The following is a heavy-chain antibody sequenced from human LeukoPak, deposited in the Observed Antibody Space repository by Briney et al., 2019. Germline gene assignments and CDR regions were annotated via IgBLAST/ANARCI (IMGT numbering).Heavy chain of an antibody. CDR1: GFTFSSYA. Sequence: GGSLRLSCAASGFTFSSYAMHWVRQAPGKGLEWVAVISYDGSNKYYADSVKGRFTISRDNSKNTLYLQMNSLRAEDTAVYYCARDQGYYGSGSPTPYGMDVWGQGTTVTVSS. D-gene: IGHD3-10*01. CDR2: ISYDGSNK. V-gene: IGHV3-30-3*01. J-gene: IGHJ6*02. CDR3: ARDQGYYGSGSPTPYGMDV.